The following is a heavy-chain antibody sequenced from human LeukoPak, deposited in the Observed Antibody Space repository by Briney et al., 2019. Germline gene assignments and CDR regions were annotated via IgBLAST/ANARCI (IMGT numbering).Heavy chain of an antibody. D-gene: IGHD1-1*01. V-gene: IGHV3-23*01. CDR2: ISGNGANT. CDR1: GFTFNTYG. J-gene: IGHJ5*02. Sequence: AGGSLRLSCAASGFTFNTYGMSWVRQAPGKGLEWVSSISGNGANTYYADSVKGRFTISRDSSKNTLYLQMNSLRAEDTAVYYCAKGAYPDRYTCFDPWGQGTQVTVCS. CDR3: AKGAYPDRYTCFDP.